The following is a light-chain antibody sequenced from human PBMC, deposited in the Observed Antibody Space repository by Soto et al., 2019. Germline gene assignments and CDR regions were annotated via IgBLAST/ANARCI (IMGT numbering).Light chain of an antibody. Sequence: EIVLTQSPGTLSLSPGERATLSCRASESVASSFLAWYQQKPGQAPRLLIYGASSRATGIPDRFSGSGSGTDFTLTISRLEPEDFAVYYCQQYGSSFPFGGGTRVEI. J-gene: IGKJ4*01. CDR3: QQYGSSFP. CDR2: GAS. V-gene: IGKV3-20*01. CDR1: ESVASSF.